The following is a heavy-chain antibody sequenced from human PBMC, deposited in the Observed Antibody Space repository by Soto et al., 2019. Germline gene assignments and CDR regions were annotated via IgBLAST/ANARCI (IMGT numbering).Heavy chain of an antibody. V-gene: IGHV4-59*02. CDR3: ERNVAYYDFWSGYFDH. Sequence: PSETLSLTCTVSGGSVFSYYWTWIRQPPGKGLEWIGYIHYSGSTNYNPSLKNRVTISVDMSKNQVSLKLSSVTAADTAVYYCERNVAYYDFWSGYFDHWGQGALVTVSS. D-gene: IGHD3-3*01. CDR1: GGSVFSYY. CDR2: IHYSGST. J-gene: IGHJ4*02.